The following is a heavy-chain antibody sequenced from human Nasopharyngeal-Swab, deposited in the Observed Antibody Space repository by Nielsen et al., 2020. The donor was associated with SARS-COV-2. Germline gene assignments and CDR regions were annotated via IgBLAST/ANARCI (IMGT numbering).Heavy chain of an antibody. Sequence: WIRQPPGKGLEYLSAVSGDGVTTHYADSLKGRFTISRDNSKNTVYLQLGSLIAEDMAVYFCARGTPGIPGVDYWGQGTLVTVSS. J-gene: IGHJ4*02. V-gene: IGHV3-64*02. CDR3: ARGTPGIPGVDY. D-gene: IGHD2-8*02. CDR2: VSGDGVTT.